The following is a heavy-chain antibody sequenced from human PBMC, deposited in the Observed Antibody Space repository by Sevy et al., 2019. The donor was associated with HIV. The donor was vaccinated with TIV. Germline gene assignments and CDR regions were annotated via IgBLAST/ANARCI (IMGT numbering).Heavy chain of an antibody. V-gene: IGHV3-9*01. Sequence: GGSLRLSCAASGFTFDDYAMHWVRQAPGKGLEWVSGLSRHSGTIGYADSVKGRFTISRDNARNSLYLQMNSLRAEDTASHYCVKDKVDGDSGYGLFDFWGQGTLVTVSS. CDR3: VKDKVDGDSGYGLFDF. D-gene: IGHD5-12*01. CDR1: GFTFDDYA. J-gene: IGHJ4*02. CDR2: LSRHSGTI.